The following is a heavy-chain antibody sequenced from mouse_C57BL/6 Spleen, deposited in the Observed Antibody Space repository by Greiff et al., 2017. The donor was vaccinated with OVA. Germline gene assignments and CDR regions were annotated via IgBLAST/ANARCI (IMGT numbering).Heavy chain of an antibody. Sequence: EVQLQQSGAELVRPGASVKLSCTASGFNITDDYMHWVKQRPEQGLEWIGWIDPENGDTEYASKFQGKATITADTSSNTAYLQLSSLTSEDTAVYYCRGTAQATNAMDYWGQGTSVTVSS. V-gene: IGHV14-4*01. CDR2: IDPENGDT. J-gene: IGHJ4*01. CDR1: GFNITDDY. CDR3: RGTAQATNAMDY. D-gene: IGHD3-2*02.